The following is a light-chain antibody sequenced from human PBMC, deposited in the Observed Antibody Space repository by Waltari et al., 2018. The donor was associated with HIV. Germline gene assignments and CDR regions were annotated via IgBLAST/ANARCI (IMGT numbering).Light chain of an antibody. CDR3: TSYISSASPE. CDR2: EVS. CDR1: GSDLRDYNS. Sequence: QSALTQPASVSGSPGQSITISCTGTGSDLRDYNSVSWYQHHPGNAPKVIIYEVSTRPSGVSSRFSGSISGNTASLTISGLQAEDEADYFCTSYISSASPEFGGGTKVTVL. J-gene: IGLJ3*02. V-gene: IGLV2-14*01.